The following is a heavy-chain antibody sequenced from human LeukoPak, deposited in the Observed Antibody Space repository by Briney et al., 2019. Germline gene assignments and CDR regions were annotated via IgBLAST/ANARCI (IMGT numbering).Heavy chain of an antibody. V-gene: IGHV4-61*01. CDR3: ARDRSITIFGVVHDAFDI. J-gene: IGHJ3*02. D-gene: IGHD3-3*01. CDR1: GYSISSGYY. Sequence: SDTLSLTCAVSGYSISSGYYWSWIRQPPGKGREWIGYIYYSGSTNYNPSLKSRVTISVDTSKNQFSLKLSSVTAADTAVYYCARDRSITIFGVVHDAFDIWGQGTMVTVSS. CDR2: IYYSGST.